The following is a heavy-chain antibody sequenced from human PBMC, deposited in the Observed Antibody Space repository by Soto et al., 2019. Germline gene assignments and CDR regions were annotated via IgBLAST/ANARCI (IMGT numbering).Heavy chain of an antibody. CDR1: GFTFSSYS. Sequence: EVQLVESGGGLVKPGGSLRLSCAASGFTFSSYSMNWVRQAPGKGLEWVSSISSSSSYIYYADSVKGRFTISRDNAKNSLYLKMNSLRAEDTAVYYCARDQLIGNIVVVPAAKDYYYYMDVWGKGTTVTVSS. CDR3: ARDQLIGNIVVVPAAKDYYYYMDV. D-gene: IGHD2-2*01. V-gene: IGHV3-21*01. CDR2: ISSSSSYI. J-gene: IGHJ6*03.